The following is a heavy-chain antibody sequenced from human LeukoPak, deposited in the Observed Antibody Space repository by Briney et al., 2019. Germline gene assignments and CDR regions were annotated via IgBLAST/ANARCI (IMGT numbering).Heavy chain of an antibody. D-gene: IGHD2-15*01. CDR2: ISGRGSST. J-gene: IGHJ4*02. Sequence: PGGSLRLSCAASGFTFSSCAMSWVRQAPGKGLEWVSAISGRGSSTHYADSVKGRFTISRDNSKNTLYLQMNSLRAEDTAVYYCAKKWSGGDSSVVAATDLDYWGQGTLVTVSS. V-gene: IGHV3-23*01. CDR3: AKKWSGGDSSVVAATDLDY. CDR1: GFTFSSCA.